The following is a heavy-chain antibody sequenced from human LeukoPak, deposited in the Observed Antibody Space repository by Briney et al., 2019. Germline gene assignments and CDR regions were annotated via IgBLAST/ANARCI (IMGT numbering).Heavy chain of an antibody. CDR1: GFTFSNYA. CDR2: ISSSSTYI. V-gene: IGHV3-21*01. J-gene: IGHJ4*02. D-gene: IGHD3-10*01. Sequence: GGSLRLSCAASGFTFSNYAVMWVRQAPGKGLEWVSSISSSSTYIFYADSVKGRFTISRDYAKNSLYLQMNSLRAEDTAVYFCARGQGVYASGSYPFDDWGQGTQVTVSS. CDR3: ARGQGVYASGSYPFDD.